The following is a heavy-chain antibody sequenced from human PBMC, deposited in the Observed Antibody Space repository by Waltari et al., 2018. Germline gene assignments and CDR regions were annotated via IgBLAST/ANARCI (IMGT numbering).Heavy chain of an antibody. D-gene: IGHD6-6*01. CDR1: GFPFSSHN. CDR2: IWYDGSKE. Sequence: QVQLVESGGGVVQPGRSLRLSCVVSGFPFSSHNMHWVRQSPGKGLEWVADIWYDGSKENYVDSVKGRFRISRDNSKNTVYLQLDRVSADDTAVYFCARGRYSSSSYIDYWGRGTLVTVSS. CDR3: ARGRYSSSSYIDY. J-gene: IGHJ4*02. V-gene: IGHV3-33*01.